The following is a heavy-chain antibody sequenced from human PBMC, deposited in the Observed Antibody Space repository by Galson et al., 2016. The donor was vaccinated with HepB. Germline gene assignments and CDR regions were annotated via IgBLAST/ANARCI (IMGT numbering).Heavy chain of an antibody. V-gene: IGHV3-30*03. Sequence: SLRLSCAASGFTFSSYGMHWVRQAPGKGLEWVAAISCDGSLKYYADSVEGRFTISRDNSKNTLYLQMNSLRAEDTAVYYCARDPMATRYYYYGMDVWGQGTTVTVSS. CDR3: ARDPMATRYYYYGMDV. CDR2: ISCDGSLK. J-gene: IGHJ6*02. D-gene: IGHD5-24*01. CDR1: GFTFSSYG.